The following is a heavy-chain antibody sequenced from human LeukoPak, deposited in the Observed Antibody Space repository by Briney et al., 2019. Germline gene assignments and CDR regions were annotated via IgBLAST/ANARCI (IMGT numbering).Heavy chain of an antibody. CDR3: AKDTRYSSSWYDLIFDY. CDR1: GFTFSSYG. J-gene: IGHJ4*02. D-gene: IGHD6-13*01. Sequence: GGSLRLSCAASGFTFSSYGMHWVRQAPGKGLGWVAFIRYDGSNKYYADSVKGRFTISRDNSKNTLYLQMNSLRAEDTAVYYCAKDTRYSSSWYDLIFDYWGQGTLVTVSS. V-gene: IGHV3-30*02. CDR2: IRYDGSNK.